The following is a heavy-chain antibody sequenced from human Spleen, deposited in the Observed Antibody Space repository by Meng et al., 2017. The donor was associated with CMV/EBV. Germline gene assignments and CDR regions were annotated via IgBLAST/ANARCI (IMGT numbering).Heavy chain of an antibody. V-gene: IGHV2-5*01. Sequence: FSISTSGVGVGWIRQPPGKALEWLALIYSNDDKRYRSSLKSRLTITKDTSKNQVVLKMTNMEPVDTATYYCALWKPVFGVSPNWFDPWGQGTLVTVSS. CDR2: IYSNDDK. D-gene: IGHD3-3*01. CDR1: FSISTSGVG. J-gene: IGHJ5*02. CDR3: ALWKPVFGVSPNWFDP.